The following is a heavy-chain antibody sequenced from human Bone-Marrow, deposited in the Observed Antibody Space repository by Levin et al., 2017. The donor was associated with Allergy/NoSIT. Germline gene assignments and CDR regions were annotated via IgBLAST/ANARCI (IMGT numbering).Heavy chain of an antibody. D-gene: IGHD2-21*02. Sequence: QTLSLTCNVSGASINSASFYWSWLRQPPGKGLEWIGYVFNGGSTYRPSLKSRVAMSIDTSRTQFFLNVTSTTVADTAVYFCARTVVTPRHFWYFDLWGRGTLVTVSS. V-gene: IGHV4-30-4*01. J-gene: IGHJ2*01. CDR2: VFNGGST. CDR1: GASINSASFY. CDR3: ARTVVTPRHFWYFDL.